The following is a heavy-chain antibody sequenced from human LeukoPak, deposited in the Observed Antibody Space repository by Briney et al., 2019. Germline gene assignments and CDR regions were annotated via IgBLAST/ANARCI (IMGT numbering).Heavy chain of an antibody. J-gene: IGHJ2*01. CDR1: GGSISSYY. V-gene: IGHV4-59*08. CDR2: IYYSGST. Sequence: SETLSLTCTVSGGSISSYYWSWVRQPPGKGLEWIGYIYYSGSTNYNPSLKSRVTISVDTSKNQFSLKLSSVTAADTPVYYCARLATTVTTNWYFDLWGRGTLVTVSS. D-gene: IGHD4-17*01. CDR3: ARLATTVTTNWYFDL.